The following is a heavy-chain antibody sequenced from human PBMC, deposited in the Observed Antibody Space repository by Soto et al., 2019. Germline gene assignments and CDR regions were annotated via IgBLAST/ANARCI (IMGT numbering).Heavy chain of an antibody. V-gene: IGHV4-39*01. CDR3: ARHHYDSSGYYSDYFDY. CDR1: GGSISSSSYY. Sequence: QLQLQESGPGLVKPSETLSLTCTVSGGSISSSSYYWGWIRQPPGKGLEWIGSIYYSGSTYYNPSLKSRVTISVDTSKNQFSLKLSSVTAADTAVYYCARHHYDSSGYYSDYFDYWGQGTLVTVSS. CDR2: IYYSGST. D-gene: IGHD3-22*01. J-gene: IGHJ4*02.